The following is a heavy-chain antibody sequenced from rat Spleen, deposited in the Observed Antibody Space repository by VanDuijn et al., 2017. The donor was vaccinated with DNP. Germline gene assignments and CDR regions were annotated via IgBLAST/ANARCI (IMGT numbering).Heavy chain of an antibody. CDR2: MTRSGGST. J-gene: IGHJ3*01. CDR3: AARYSSSWFAY. V-gene: IGHV5-31*01. Sequence: EVQLVESGGDLVQPGRSLKVSCVASGFTFSNYWMAWIRQVPGKGLEWVASMTRSGGSTFYPDSVKGRFTVSRDNVRNTLYLQMNSLRSEDTATYYCAARYSSSWFAYWGQGTLVTVSS. D-gene: IGHD1-2*01. CDR1: GFTFSNYW.